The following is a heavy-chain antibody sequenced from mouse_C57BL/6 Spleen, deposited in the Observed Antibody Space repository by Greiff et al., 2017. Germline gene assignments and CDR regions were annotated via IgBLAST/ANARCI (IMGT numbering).Heavy chain of an antibody. Sequence: EVQLQQSGPELVKPGASVKISCKASGYTFTDYYMNWVKQSHGKSLEWIGDINPNNGGTSYNQKFKGKATLTVAKSSSTAYMELRSLTSEDSAVYYCARERRYFDVWGTGTTVTVSS. CDR3: ARERRYFDV. CDR2: INPNNGGT. J-gene: IGHJ1*03. CDR1: GYTFTDYY. D-gene: IGHD2-12*01. V-gene: IGHV1-26*01.